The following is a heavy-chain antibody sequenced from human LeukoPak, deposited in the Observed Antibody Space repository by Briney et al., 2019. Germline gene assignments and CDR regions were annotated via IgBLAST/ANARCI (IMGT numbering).Heavy chain of an antibody. J-gene: IGHJ4*02. D-gene: IGHD5-12*01. CDR1: GFTFSSYE. Sequence: GGSLRLSCAASGFTFSSYEMNWVRQAPGKGLEWVSYISSSGSTIYYADSVKGRFTISRDNAKNSLYQQMNSLRAEDTAVYYCARALHSGSSRAEGYWGQGTLVTVSS. CDR3: ARALHSGSSRAEGY. V-gene: IGHV3-48*03. CDR2: ISSSGSTI.